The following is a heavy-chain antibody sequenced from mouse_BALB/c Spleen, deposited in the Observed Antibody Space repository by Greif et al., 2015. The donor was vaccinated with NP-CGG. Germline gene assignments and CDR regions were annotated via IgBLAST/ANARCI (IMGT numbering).Heavy chain of an antibody. CDR2: ISTYYGDA. CDR1: GYTFTDYA. CDR3: ARSGYYAMDY. Sequence: VQLQQSGAELVRPGVSVKISCKGSGYTFTDYAMHWVKQSHAKSLEWIGVISTYYGDASYNQKFKGKATMTVDKSSSTAYMELARLTSEDSAIYYCARSGYYAMDYWGQGTSVTLSS. J-gene: IGHJ4*01. D-gene: IGHD1-3*01. V-gene: IGHV1S137*01.